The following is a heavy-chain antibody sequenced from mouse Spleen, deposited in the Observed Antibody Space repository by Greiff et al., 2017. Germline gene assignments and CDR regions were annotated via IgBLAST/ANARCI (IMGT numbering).Heavy chain of an antibody. CDR1: GYTFTSYW. Sequence: VQLQQPGAELVKPGASVKLSCKASGYTFTSYWMHWVKQRPGQGLEWIGMIHPNSGSTNYNEKFKSKATLTVDKSSSTAYMQLSSLTSEDSAVYYCARRGLTTVVASFDYWGQGTTLTVSS. J-gene: IGHJ2*01. V-gene: IGHV1-64*01. CDR3: ARRGLTTVVASFDY. CDR2: IHPNSGST. D-gene: IGHD1-1*01.